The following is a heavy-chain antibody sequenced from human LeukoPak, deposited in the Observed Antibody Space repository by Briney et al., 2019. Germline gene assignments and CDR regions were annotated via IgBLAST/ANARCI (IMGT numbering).Heavy chain of an antibody. CDR3: ATDPNDYSDYVQL. D-gene: IGHD4-11*01. Sequence: GASVKISCKASGYTFTDYYMHWVQQAPGKGLEWMGRVDPEDGETIYAEKLQGRVTIIADPSTDTAYMELSSLRSEDTAMYYCATDPNDYSDYVQLWGQGTLVTVSS. J-gene: IGHJ4*02. CDR2: VDPEDGET. CDR1: GYTFTDYY. V-gene: IGHV1-69-2*01.